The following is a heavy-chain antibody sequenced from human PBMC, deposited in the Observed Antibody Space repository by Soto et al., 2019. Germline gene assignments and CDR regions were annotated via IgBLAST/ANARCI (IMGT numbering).Heavy chain of an antibody. CDR3: ARQELGVGPVH. Sequence: GESLKISCSGSGYSFTTYWIGWVRQMPGKGLEWMGIIYPGDSDIRYSPSFQGQVTISADKSITTAYLQWSSLKASDTAMYYCARQELGVGPVHWGQGTVVTVSS. CDR1: GYSFTTYW. CDR2: IYPGDSDI. D-gene: IGHD3-16*01. V-gene: IGHV5-51*01. J-gene: IGHJ4*02.